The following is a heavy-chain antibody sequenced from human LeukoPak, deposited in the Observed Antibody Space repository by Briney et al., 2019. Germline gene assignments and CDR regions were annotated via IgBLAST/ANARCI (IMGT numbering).Heavy chain of an antibody. V-gene: IGHV4-59*12. CDR2: IYYTGST. J-gene: IGHJ4*02. CDR3: ASLGYCSGGSCYSSRDY. CDR1: GGSISNYY. D-gene: IGHD2-15*01. Sequence: SETLSLTCTVSGGSISNYYWNWIRQPPGKGLEWIGYIYYTGSTNYNPSLESRVTISVDTSKNEFSLKVRSVTAADTAVYYCASLGYCSGGSCYSSRDYWGQGTLVTVSS.